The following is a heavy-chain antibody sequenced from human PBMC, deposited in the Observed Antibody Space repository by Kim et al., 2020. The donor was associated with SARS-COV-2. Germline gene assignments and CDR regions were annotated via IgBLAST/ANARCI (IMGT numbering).Heavy chain of an antibody. CDR2: VYYTGST. V-gene: IGHV4-39*01. J-gene: IGHJ4*02. CDR1: GGSISSSSYY. CDR3: GLFQFDY. D-gene: IGHD3-3*01. Sequence: SETLSLTCTVSGGSISSSSYYWGWIRQPPGKGLEWIGSVYYTGSTYYNPSLKSRVAISVDASKNQFSLYYCARHFRGTSIRFLGLFQFDYWGQGTLVTVSS.